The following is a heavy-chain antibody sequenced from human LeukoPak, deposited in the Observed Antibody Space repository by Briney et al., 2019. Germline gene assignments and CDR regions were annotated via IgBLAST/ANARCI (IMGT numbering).Heavy chain of an antibody. CDR1: GYTFTGYY. Sequence: ASVKVSCKASGYTFTGYYMHWVRQAPGQGLASMGWINPNSGGANYAQKFQGRVTMTRDTSISTAYMELSRLRSDDTAVYYCARDPVVVPAAILDYWGQGTLVTVSS. D-gene: IGHD2-2*02. V-gene: IGHV1-2*02. J-gene: IGHJ4*02. CDR3: ARDPVVVPAAILDY. CDR2: INPNSGGA.